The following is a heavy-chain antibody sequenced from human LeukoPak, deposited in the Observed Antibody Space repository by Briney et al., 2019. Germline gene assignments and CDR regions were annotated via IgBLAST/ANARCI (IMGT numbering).Heavy chain of an antibody. CDR3: ARDVGVAAAGFYNWFDP. J-gene: IGHJ5*02. V-gene: IGHV4-4*07. Sequence: PSETLSLTCTVPGGSISSYYWSWIRQPAGKGLEWIGRIYTSGSTYYNPSLKSRVTMSVDTSKNQFSLKLNSVTAADTAFYYCARDVGVAAAGFYNWFDPWGQGTLVTVSS. CDR1: GGSISSYY. D-gene: IGHD6-13*01. CDR2: IYTSGST.